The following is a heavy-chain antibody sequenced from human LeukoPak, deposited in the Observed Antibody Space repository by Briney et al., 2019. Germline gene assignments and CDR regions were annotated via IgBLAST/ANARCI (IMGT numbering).Heavy chain of an antibody. CDR3: ARESPRGSYRQNGAFDI. CDR1: GYTFTTYT. J-gene: IGHJ3*02. CDR2: INAGNDNT. V-gene: IGHV1-3*01. D-gene: IGHD3-16*02. Sequence: ASVKVSCKASGYTFTTYTIHWVRQAPGQRLEWMGWINAGNDNTKYSQKFQDRVTITRDTSASTAYMELSSLRSEDTAVYYCARESPRGSYRQNGAFDIWGQGTMVTVSS.